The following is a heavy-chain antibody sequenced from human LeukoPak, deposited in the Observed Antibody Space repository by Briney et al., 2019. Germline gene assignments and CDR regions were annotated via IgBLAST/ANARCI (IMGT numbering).Heavy chain of an antibody. CDR2: ISSIGTAI. D-gene: IGHD6-13*01. CDR1: GDSFSSVTDY. CDR3: VRVGRGIAAAGFGAFDI. Sequence: LSLTCTVSGDSFSSVTDYWAWIRQPPGKGLEWVSYISSIGTAIYYADSVKGRFTISRDNAKNSLYLQMNSLRAEDTAVYYCVRVGRGIAAAGFGAFDIWGLGTMVTVSS. V-gene: IGHV3-11*01. J-gene: IGHJ3*02.